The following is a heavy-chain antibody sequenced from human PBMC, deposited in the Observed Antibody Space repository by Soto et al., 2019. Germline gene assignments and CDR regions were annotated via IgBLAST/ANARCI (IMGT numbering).Heavy chain of an antibody. J-gene: IGHJ4*02. D-gene: IGHD7-27*01. Sequence: EVQLVESGGGLIQPGGALRLTCTASGFSLSHYWMHWIRQAPGKGLVWVSRINLDGSSTDYAPSVKGRFTISRDNAKNTLYLQMNSLAADDTAVYSCARGWGFNDYWGRGTLVTVSS. CDR1: GFSLSHYW. V-gene: IGHV3-74*01. CDR3: ARGWGFNDY. CDR2: INLDGSST.